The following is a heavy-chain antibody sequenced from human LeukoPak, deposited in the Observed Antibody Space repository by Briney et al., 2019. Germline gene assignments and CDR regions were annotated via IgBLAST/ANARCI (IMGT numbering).Heavy chain of an antibody. D-gene: IGHD3-22*01. CDR3: ASRFPPHYYDSSGYLEAFDI. J-gene: IGHJ3*02. CDR2: INPSGGST. CDR1: GYTFTSYY. V-gene: IGHV1-46*01. Sequence: VASVKVSCKASGYTFTSYYIHWVRQAPGQGLEWMGVINPSGGSTRYAQKFQGRITMTRDLSTSTVSMELSSLRSEDTAVYYCASRFPPHYYDSSGYLEAFDIWGQGTMVTVSS.